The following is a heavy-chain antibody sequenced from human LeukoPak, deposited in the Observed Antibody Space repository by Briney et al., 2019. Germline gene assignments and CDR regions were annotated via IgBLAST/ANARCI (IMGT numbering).Heavy chain of an antibody. D-gene: IGHD6-13*01. V-gene: IGHV1-2*02. Sequence: GASVKVSCKASGYTFTGYYIHWVRQAPGQGFEWMGWISPNSGGTSYAQNFQGRVTMTRDTSISTAYMELSSLRSDDTAVYYCARIRAAGSGMDVWGQGTTVTVSS. CDR3: ARIRAAGSGMDV. CDR1: GYTFTGYY. J-gene: IGHJ6*02. CDR2: ISPNSGGT.